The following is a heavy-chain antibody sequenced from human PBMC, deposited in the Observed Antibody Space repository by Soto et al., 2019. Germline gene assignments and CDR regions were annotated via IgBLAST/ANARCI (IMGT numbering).Heavy chain of an antibody. J-gene: IGHJ4*02. D-gene: IGHD2-15*01. CDR1: GGSISSGGYY. CDR3: ATGMVAAYNRIDY. V-gene: IGHV4-31*03. CDR2: IYYSGST. Sequence: QVQLQESGPGLVKPSQTLSLTCTVSGGSISSGGYYWSWIRQHPGKGLEWIGYIYYSGSTYYTPSLKSRVTISVDTSNNQFSLKLSSVTAADTAVYYCATGMVAAYNRIDYWGQGTLVTVSS.